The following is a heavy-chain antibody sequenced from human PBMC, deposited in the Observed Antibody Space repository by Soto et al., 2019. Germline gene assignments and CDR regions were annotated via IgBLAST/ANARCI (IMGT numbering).Heavy chain of an antibody. J-gene: IGHJ6*02. CDR2: INPNSGGT. D-gene: IGHD6-19*01. CDR1: GYTFIGYY. Sequence: ASVKVSCKASGYTFIGYYMHWVRQAPGQGLEWIGWINPNSGGTNYAQKFQGWVTLTRDRSISTAYLELSRLKSDDTAVYYCARDSGYSTGCVDVWGQGTTVTVSS. CDR3: ARDSGYSTGCVDV. V-gene: IGHV1-2*04.